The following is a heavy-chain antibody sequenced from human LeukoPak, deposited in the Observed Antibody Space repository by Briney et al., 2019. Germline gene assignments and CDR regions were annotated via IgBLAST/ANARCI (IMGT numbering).Heavy chain of an antibody. V-gene: IGHV3-30*18. CDR3: AKGLAVAGTWFDP. Sequence: AGGSLRLSCAASGFTFSSYGMHWVRQAPGKGLEWVAVISYDGSNKYYADSVKGRFTISRDNSKNTLYLQMNSLRAEDTAVYYCAKGLAVAGTWFDPWGQGTLVTVSS. J-gene: IGHJ5*02. D-gene: IGHD6-19*01. CDR2: ISYDGSNK. CDR1: GFTFSSYG.